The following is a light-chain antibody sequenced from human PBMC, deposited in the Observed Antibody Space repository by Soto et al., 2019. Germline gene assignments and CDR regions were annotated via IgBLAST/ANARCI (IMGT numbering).Light chain of an antibody. CDR1: QSVSSY. CDR2: DVS. J-gene: IGKJ2*02. CDR3: QQRSEWPLCT. Sequence: EVILTQSPGTLSLSPGDRATLSCRASQSVSSYLAWYQQKPGQAPRPLIYDVSNRATGIPARFSGSGSGTDFTLTISSLEPEDFAVYFCQQRSEWPLCTFGQGTKLEIK. V-gene: IGKV3-11*01.